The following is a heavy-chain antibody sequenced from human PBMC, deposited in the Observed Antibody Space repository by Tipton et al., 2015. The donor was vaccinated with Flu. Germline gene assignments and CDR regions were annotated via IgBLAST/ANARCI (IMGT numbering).Heavy chain of an antibody. CDR1: GGSISSGGAY. D-gene: IGHD3-16*01. V-gene: IGHV4-31*03. J-gene: IGHJ4*02. Sequence: TLSLTCRVPGGSISSGGAYWSWIRQRPGKGLEWIGGIYYSGSTYYNPSLKSRVTISVDTSKNQFSLKLRSVTAADTAVYYCARGRVRGGLWGQGTLVTVSS. CDR3: ARGRVRGGL. CDR2: IYYSGST.